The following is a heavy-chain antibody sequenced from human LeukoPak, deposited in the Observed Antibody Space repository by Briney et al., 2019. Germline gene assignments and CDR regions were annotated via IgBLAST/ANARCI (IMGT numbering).Heavy chain of an antibody. Sequence: GASVKVSCKASGYTFTTYYMHWVRQAPGQGLEWMGIINPSGGSTSYTQKCQGRVTMTRDTSTTTVYMELSSLRSEDTAVYYCARGRRAAAVWFDPWGQGTLVTVSS. V-gene: IGHV1-46*01. D-gene: IGHD6-13*01. J-gene: IGHJ5*02. CDR3: ARGRRAAAVWFDP. CDR1: GYTFTTYY. CDR2: INPSGGST.